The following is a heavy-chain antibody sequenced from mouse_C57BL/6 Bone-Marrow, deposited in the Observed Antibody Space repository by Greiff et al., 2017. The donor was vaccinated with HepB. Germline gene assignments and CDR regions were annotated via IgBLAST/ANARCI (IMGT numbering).Heavy chain of an antibody. D-gene: IGHD2-3*01. CDR1: GYTFTSYG. Sequence: VKLMESGAELARPGASVKLSCKASGYTFTSYGISWVKQRTGQGLEWIGEIYPRSGNTYYNEKFKGKATVTADKSSSTAYMELRSLTSEDSAVYFCARFYDGYSPIDYWGQGTTLTVSS. J-gene: IGHJ2*01. V-gene: IGHV1-81*01. CDR3: ARFYDGYSPIDY. CDR2: IYPRSGNT.